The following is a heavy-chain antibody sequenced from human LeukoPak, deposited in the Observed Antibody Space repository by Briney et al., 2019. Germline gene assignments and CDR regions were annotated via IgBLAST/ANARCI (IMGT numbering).Heavy chain of an antibody. CDR2: INPIGGAT. D-gene: IGHD3-10*01. CDR3: ARPRSMIRDLFDY. V-gene: IGHV1-46*01. J-gene: IGHJ4*02. Sequence: ASVKVSCKASGYTFTSCYMHWVRQAPGQGLEWMGIINPIGGATTYAQKFQGRVTMTRDTSTSTVYMDLSSLGSEDTAVYYCARPRSMIRDLFDYWGQGTLVTVSS. CDR1: GYTFTSCY.